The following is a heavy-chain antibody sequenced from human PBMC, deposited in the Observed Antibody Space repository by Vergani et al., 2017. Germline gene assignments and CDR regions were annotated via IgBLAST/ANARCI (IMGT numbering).Heavy chain of an antibody. J-gene: IGHJ4*02. CDR1: GGIFSSYA. CDR2: IIPIFGTA. V-gene: IGHV1-69*18. Sequence: QVQLVQSGAEVKKPGSSVKVSCKASGGIFSSYAISWVRQAPGQGLEWMGRIIPIFGTANYAQKFQDRVTITADESTSTAYMELSSLRSEDTAVYYCARPDSIVGALEHRFDYWGQGTLVTVSS. D-gene: IGHD1-26*01. CDR3: ARPDSIVGALEHRFDY.